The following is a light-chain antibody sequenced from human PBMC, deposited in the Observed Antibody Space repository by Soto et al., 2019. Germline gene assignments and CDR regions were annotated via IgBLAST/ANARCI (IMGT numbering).Light chain of an antibody. CDR1: SSDVGAYNY. CDR3: SSFTSSITLI. V-gene: IGLV2-14*01. Sequence: QPASVSGSPGQSITISCTGTSSDVGAYNYVSWYQQRPGKAPKLMIYDVSNRPSGVSNRFSGSKSGNTASLTISGLQAEDEADYYCSSFTSSITLIFGGGTKVTVL. CDR2: DVS. J-gene: IGLJ2*01.